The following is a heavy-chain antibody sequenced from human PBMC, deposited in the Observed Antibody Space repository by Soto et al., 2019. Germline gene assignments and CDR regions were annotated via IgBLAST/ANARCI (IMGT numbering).Heavy chain of an antibody. D-gene: IGHD6-6*01. CDR3: ARPIAARSRGAYGMDV. J-gene: IGHJ6*02. CDR2: ISYDGSNK. Sequence: QVQLVESGGGVVQPGRSLRLSCAASGFTFSSYAMHWVRQAPGKGLEWVAVISYDGSNKYYADSVKGRFTISRDNSKNTLYLQMNSLRAEDTAVYYCARPIAARSRGAYGMDVWGQGTTVTVSS. V-gene: IGHV3-30-3*01. CDR1: GFTFSSYA.